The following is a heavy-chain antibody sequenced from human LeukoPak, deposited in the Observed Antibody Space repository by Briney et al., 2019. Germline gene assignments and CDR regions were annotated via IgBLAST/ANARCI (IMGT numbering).Heavy chain of an antibody. CDR1: GYTFTSYG. D-gene: IGHD6-13*01. Sequence: GASVKVSCKASGYTFTSYGISWVRQAPGQGLEWMGWISAYNGNTNYAQKLQGRVTMTTDTSTSTAYMELRGLRSDDTAVYYCAREGIADYYGMDVWGQGTTVTVSS. CDR2: ISAYNGNT. V-gene: IGHV1-18*01. CDR3: AREGIADYYGMDV. J-gene: IGHJ6*02.